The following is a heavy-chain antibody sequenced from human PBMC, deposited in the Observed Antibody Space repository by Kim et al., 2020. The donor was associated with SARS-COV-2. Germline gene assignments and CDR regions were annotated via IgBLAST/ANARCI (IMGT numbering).Heavy chain of an antibody. CDR1: GGSVSSGSYY. J-gene: IGHJ1*01. CDR2: IYYSGST. D-gene: IGHD6-13*01. Sequence: SETLSLTCTVSGGSVSSGSYYWSWIRQPPGKGLEWIGYIYYSGSTNYNPSLKSRVTISVDTSKNQFSLKLSSVTAADTAVYYCARGLRAAAGGECFQHWGEGTLVTVSS. CDR3: ARGLRAAAGGECFQH. V-gene: IGHV4-61*01.